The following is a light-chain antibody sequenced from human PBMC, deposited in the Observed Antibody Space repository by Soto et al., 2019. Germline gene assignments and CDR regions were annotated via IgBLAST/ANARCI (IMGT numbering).Light chain of an antibody. CDR2: DAS. J-gene: IGKJ4*01. CDR1: QSAISN. V-gene: IGKV3-15*01. Sequence: EIVLTQSPATVSVSPVEIVKLYFRASQSAISNLAWYQPKPGQTPRLLIYDASTRATGIPARFSGSGSGTEFTLTISSLLSEDFAVYYCHQYYKWPLNFGGGTKGDI. CDR3: HQYYKWPLN.